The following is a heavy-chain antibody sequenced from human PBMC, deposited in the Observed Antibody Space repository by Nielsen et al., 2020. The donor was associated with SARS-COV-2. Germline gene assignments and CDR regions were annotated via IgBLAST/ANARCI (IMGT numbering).Heavy chain of an antibody. V-gene: IGHV3-30-3*01. Sequence: GESLKISCAASGFTFSSYAMHWVRQAPGKGLEWVAVISYDGSNKYYADSVKGRFTISRDNSKNTLYLQMNSLRAEDTAVYYCAGALYGDYTQFDYWGQGTLVTVSS. CDR2: ISYDGSNK. D-gene: IGHD4-17*01. J-gene: IGHJ4*02. CDR3: AGALYGDYTQFDY. CDR1: GFTFSSYA.